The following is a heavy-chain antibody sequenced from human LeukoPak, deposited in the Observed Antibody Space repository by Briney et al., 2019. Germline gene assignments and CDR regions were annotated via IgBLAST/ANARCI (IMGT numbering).Heavy chain of an antibody. J-gene: IGHJ6*02. D-gene: IGHD5-18*01. Sequence: SETLSLTCTVSGGSISTYYWSWIRQPAGKGLEWIGRIYRSGSTNYNPSLKSRVTMSVDTSKNQISLKLSSLTAADTAVYYCARESGLWPKYNYGMDVWGQGTTVTVSS. V-gene: IGHV4-4*07. CDR1: GGSISTYY. CDR3: ARESGLWPKYNYGMDV. CDR2: IYRSGST.